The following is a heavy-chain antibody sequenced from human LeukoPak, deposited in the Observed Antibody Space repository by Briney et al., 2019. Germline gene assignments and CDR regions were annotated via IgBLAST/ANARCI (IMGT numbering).Heavy chain of an antibody. V-gene: IGHV1-46*01. D-gene: IGHD1-26*01. Sequence: ASVKVSCKASGYTFTGYYMHWVRQAPGQGLEWMGIINPSGGSTSYAQKFQGRVTMTRDMSTSTVYMELSSLRSEDTAVYYCARGVVGATMSGYWGQGTLVTVSS. CDR3: ARGVVGATMSGY. CDR1: GYTFTGYY. J-gene: IGHJ4*02. CDR2: INPSGGST.